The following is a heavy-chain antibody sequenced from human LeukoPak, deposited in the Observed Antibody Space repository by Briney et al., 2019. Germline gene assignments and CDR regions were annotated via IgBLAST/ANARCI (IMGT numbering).Heavy chain of an antibody. Sequence: PGGSLRLSCAASGFTFSSYGMHWVRQAPGKGLEWVAVISYDGSNKYYADSVKGRFTISRDNSKNTLYLQMNSLRAEDTAVYYCAKASYGTVGFDPWGQGTLVTASS. J-gene: IGHJ5*02. CDR1: GFTFSSYG. V-gene: IGHV3-30*18. CDR3: AKASYGTVGFDP. CDR2: ISYDGSNK. D-gene: IGHD4-17*01.